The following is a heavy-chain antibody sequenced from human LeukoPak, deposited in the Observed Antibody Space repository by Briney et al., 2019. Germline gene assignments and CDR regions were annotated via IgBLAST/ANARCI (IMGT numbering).Heavy chain of an antibody. J-gene: IGHJ4*02. CDR2: IYNGGST. D-gene: IGHD2-2*01. CDR3: ARGLGYCTSTTCLLPFDY. V-gene: IGHV3-53*01. Sequence: GGSLRLSCAASGFTVSTYYMTWVRQAPGKGLECVSVIYNGGSTYYADSVKGRFTVSRDNSKNTLYLQMNSLRAEDTAMYYCARGLGYCTSTTCLLPFDYWGQGTLVTVSS. CDR1: GFTVSTYY.